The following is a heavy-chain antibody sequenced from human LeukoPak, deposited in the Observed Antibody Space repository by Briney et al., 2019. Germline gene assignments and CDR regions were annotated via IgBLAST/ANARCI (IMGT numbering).Heavy chain of an antibody. V-gene: IGHV6-1*01. CDR3: ARGDIVATTNWFDP. Sequence: SQPLSLTCAISGDSVSSKSATWNWIRQSPSRGLEWLGRTYYRSNWYSDCAGSVKGRITFNADTSKNQFSLQLNSVTPEDTAMYYCARGDIVATTNWFDPWGQGTLVTVSS. D-gene: IGHD5-12*01. CDR2: TYYRSNWYS. J-gene: IGHJ5*02. CDR1: GDSVSSKSAT.